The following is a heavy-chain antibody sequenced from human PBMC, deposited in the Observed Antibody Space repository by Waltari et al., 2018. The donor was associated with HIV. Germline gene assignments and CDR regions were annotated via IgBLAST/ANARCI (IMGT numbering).Heavy chain of an antibody. CDR2: IKQDGSER. CDR1: GFTFSNYW. Sequence: EVQLVESGGGLVQPGGSLRLSCAASGFTFSNYWMTWVRQTPGKGLEWVANIKQDGSERYYVDSVKCRFTISRDNAKNSLYLQMNSLTAEDTAVYYCARDQRSMASFDYWGQGTLVTVSS. J-gene: IGHJ4*02. V-gene: IGHV3-7*01. CDR3: ARDQRSMASFDY. D-gene: IGHD3-10*01.